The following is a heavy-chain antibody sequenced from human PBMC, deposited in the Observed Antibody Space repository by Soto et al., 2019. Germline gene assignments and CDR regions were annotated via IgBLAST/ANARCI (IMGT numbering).Heavy chain of an antibody. J-gene: IGHJ5*02. CDR1: GFTFDDYA. CDR3: AKDISDYYDSSGYFWFDP. V-gene: IGHV3-9*01. Sequence: GGSLRLSCAASGFTFDDYAMHWVRQAPGKGLEWVSGISWNSGSIGYADSVKGRFTISRDNAKNSLYLQMNSLRAEDTALYYCAKDISDYYDSSGYFWFDPWGQGTLVTVS. CDR2: ISWNSGSI. D-gene: IGHD3-22*01.